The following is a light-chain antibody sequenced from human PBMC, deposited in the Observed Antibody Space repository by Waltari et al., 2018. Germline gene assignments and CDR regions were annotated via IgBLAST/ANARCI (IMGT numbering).Light chain of an antibody. CDR1: QRISSD. V-gene: IGKV3-11*01. CDR2: DAS. Sequence: IVLKQSPATLSLSLGDRATLSCRASQRISSDLAWYQQKPGQAPRPLIYDASTRATGVPARFSGSGSVTDVTLTICSLDPEDFAIYYCQQRSKSFTFGPGTKVDMK. CDR3: QQRSKSFT. J-gene: IGKJ3*01.